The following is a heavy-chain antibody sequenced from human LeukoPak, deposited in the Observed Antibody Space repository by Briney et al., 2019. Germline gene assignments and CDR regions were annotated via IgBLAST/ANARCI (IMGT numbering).Heavy chain of an antibody. J-gene: IGHJ4*02. V-gene: IGHV5-51*01. CDR3: ARQLESHRTNYFDY. CDR1: GYSFTAYW. CDR2: IYPGDSDT. D-gene: IGHD1-1*01. Sequence: GESLKISCKGSGYSFTAYWIGWLRQMPGKGLEWMGIIYPGDSDTRYSPSFQGQVTISADKSISTAYLQWSSLKASDTAMYYCARQLESHRTNYFDYWGQGTLVTVSS.